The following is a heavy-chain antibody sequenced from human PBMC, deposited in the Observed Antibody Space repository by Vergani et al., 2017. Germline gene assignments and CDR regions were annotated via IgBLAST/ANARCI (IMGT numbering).Heavy chain of an antibody. V-gene: IGHV3-23*01. Sequence: EVQLLESGGGLVQPGGSLRLSCAASGFTFSSYAMRWVRQAPGKGLEWVSAISGSGGSTYYADSVKGRFTISRDNSKNTLYLQMNSLRAEDTAVYYCAKDRFGRDGYNVMDWFDPWGQGTLVTVSS. J-gene: IGHJ5*02. CDR1: GFTFSSYA. CDR3: AKDRFGRDGYNVMDWFDP. CDR2: ISGSGGST. D-gene: IGHD5-24*01.